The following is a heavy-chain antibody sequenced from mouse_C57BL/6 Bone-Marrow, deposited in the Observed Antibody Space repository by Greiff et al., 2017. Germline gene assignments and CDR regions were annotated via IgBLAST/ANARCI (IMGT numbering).Heavy chain of an antibody. D-gene: IGHD2-4*01. CDR1: GFTFSSYG. CDR3: ARRNYDYDLFAY. J-gene: IGHJ3*01. CDR2: ISSGGSYT. V-gene: IGHV5-6*02. Sequence: EVKLVESGGDLVKPGGSLKLSCAASGFTFSSYGMSWVRQTPDKRLEWVATISSGGSYTYYPDSVKGRFTISRDNAKNTLYLQMSSLKSEDTAMYYCARRNYDYDLFAYWGQGTLVTVSA.